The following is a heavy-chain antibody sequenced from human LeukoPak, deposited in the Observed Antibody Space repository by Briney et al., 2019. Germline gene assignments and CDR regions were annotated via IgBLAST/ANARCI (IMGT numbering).Heavy chain of an antibody. CDR2: IYYSGST. V-gene: IGHV4-59*01. J-gene: IGHJ6*03. D-gene: IGHD2-2*01. CDR3: ARKRGNRLLGFGYYYYYRDV. CDR1: GGSISSYY. Sequence: SETLSLTCTVSGGSISSYYWSWIRQPPGKGLEWIGYIYYSGSTNYNPSLKSRVTISVDTSKNQFSLTLSSVTAADTAVYYWARKRGNRLLGFGYYYYYRDVGGKGTTVPVP.